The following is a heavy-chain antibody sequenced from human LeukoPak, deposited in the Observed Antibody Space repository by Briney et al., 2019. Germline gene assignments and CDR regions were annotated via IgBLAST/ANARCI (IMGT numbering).Heavy chain of an antibody. Sequence: SVKVSCKASGGTFSSYAISWVRQAPGQGLKWMGGFIPIFGTANYAQKFQGRVTITADESTSTAYMELSSLRSEDMGVYYCARGVQNRGYYFDYWGQGTLVTVSS. CDR1: GGTFSSYA. CDR2: FIPIFGTA. V-gene: IGHV1-69*13. CDR3: ARGVQNRGYYFDY. D-gene: IGHD3-10*01. J-gene: IGHJ4*02.